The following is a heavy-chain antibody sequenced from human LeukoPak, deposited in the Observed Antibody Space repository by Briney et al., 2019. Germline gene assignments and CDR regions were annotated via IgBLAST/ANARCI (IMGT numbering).Heavy chain of an antibody. V-gene: IGHV3-53*01. CDR2: LYSDGSA. CDR1: GFTVSSNH. Sequence: PGGSLRLSCAASGFTVSSNHMSWVRQAPGKGLEWVAVLYSDGSALYTDSVKGRFTISRDNSENTLFLHMNSLRAEDTAMYYCSRDVGGYSYGSYWGQGTLVTVSS. J-gene: IGHJ4*02. D-gene: IGHD5-18*01. CDR3: SRDVGGYSYGSY.